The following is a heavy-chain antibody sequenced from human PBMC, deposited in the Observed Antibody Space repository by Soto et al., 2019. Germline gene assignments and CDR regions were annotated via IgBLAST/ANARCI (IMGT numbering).Heavy chain of an antibody. CDR2: ISGSGGST. D-gene: IGHD1-26*01. V-gene: IGHV3-23*01. Sequence: GGSLRLSCAASGFIFSSYAMSWVRQAPRKGLEWVSAISGSGGSTYYADSVKGRFTISRDNSKNTLSLQMNSLRTEDTAVFYCAKAFVGATTYYYGMDVWGQGTTVTVSS. CDR3: AKAFVGATTYYYGMDV. CDR1: GFIFSSYA. J-gene: IGHJ6*02.